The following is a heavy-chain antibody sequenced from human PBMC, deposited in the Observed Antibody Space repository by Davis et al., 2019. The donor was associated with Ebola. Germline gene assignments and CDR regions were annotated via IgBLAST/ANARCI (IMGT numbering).Heavy chain of an antibody. J-gene: IGHJ6*02. V-gene: IGHV3-73*01. CDR1: GFTFSGSA. CDR3: TADYYYDSSGYGGYYYYGMDV. CDR2: IRSKANSYAT. D-gene: IGHD3-22*01. Sequence: PGGSLRLSCAASGFTFSGSAMHWVRQASGKGLEWVGRIRSKANSYATAYAASVKGRFTISRDDSKNTAYLQMNSLKTEDTAVYYCTADYYYDSSGYGGYYYYGMDVWGQGTTVTVSS.